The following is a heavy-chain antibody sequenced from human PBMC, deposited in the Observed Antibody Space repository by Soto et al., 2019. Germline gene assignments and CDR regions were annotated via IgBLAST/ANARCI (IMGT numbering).Heavy chain of an antibody. CDR1: GGSINSDY. V-gene: IGHV4-59*01. D-gene: IGHD6-13*01. CDR2: IYNSGST. CDR3: AKDIRGRTAAAVYNWFDP. J-gene: IGHJ5*02. Sequence: QVQLQESGPELVKPSETLSLSCTVSGGSINSDYWSWIRQPPGKALEWIGYIYNSGSTNYSPPLNSRVTITVDASKNQFPLKLNSVTAADTAVYYCAKDIRGRTAAAVYNWFDPWGQGILVTVSS.